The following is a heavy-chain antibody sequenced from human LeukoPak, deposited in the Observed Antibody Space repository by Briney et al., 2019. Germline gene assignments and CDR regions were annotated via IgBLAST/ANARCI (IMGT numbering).Heavy chain of an antibody. Sequence: GGSLRLSCAASGFTFSNYWMSWVRQTPGKGLEWVANIKEDGSDKYYVDSLKGRFTISRDNAKNSLYLQMNSLRAEDTAVYYCAKDGRYYDFWSGFPNWGQGTLVTVSS. CDR1: GFTFSNYW. CDR3: AKDGRYYDFWSGFPN. J-gene: IGHJ4*02. D-gene: IGHD3-3*01. CDR2: IKEDGSDK. V-gene: IGHV3-7*03.